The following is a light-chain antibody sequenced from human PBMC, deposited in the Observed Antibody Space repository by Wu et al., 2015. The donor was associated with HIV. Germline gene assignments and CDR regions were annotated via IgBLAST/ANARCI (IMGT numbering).Light chain of an antibody. CDR2: GGA. Sequence: DIVMTQSPASLSVSPGERATLSCRASQTIGITYLSWFQHKPGQAPRLLIYGGAARATDIPARFSGGGSGTEFTLTISTLQSGDVAVYYCQQYNDWPQTFGQGTKVEI. V-gene: IGKV3/OR2-268*02. CDR3: QQYNDWPQT. CDR1: QTIGITY. J-gene: IGKJ1*01.